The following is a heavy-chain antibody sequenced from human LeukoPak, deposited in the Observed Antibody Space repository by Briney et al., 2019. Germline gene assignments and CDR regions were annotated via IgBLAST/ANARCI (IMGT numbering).Heavy chain of an antibody. CDR2: IKQDGSEK. CDR1: GFTFSSYW. CDR3: AKQLRIQLRTPDAFDI. V-gene: IGHV3-7*03. D-gene: IGHD5-18*01. Sequence: PGGSMRLSCAASGFTFSSYWMSWVRQAPGKGLEWVANIKQDGSEKYYVDSVKGRFTISRDNAKNSLYLQMNSLRAEDTAVYYCAKQLRIQLRTPDAFDIWGQGTMVTVSS. J-gene: IGHJ3*02.